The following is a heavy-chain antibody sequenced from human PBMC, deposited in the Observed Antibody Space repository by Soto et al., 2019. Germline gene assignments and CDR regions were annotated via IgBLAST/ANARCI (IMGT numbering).Heavy chain of an antibody. CDR2: IYYSGST. Sequence: PSETLSLTCTVSGGSISSYYWSWIRQPPGKGLEWIGYIYYSGSTNYNPSLKSRVTISVDTSKNQFSLKLSSVTAADTAVYYCARASPSGYSSSWYRGGYFDYWGQGTLVTVS. CDR3: ARASPSGYSSSWYRGGYFDY. CDR1: GGSISSYY. V-gene: IGHV4-59*01. J-gene: IGHJ4*02. D-gene: IGHD6-13*01.